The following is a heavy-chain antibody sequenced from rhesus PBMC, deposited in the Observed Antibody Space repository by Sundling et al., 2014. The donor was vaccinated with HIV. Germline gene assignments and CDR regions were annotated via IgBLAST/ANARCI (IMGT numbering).Heavy chain of an antibody. CDR2: VGASNGRT. CDR3: ARDLKEAYCIGSGCYSFDY. CDR1: GYSINSGHG. D-gene: IGHD2-21*01. Sequence: QVQLQESGPGLVKPSETLSLTCAVSGYSINSGHGWSWIRQSPGKGLEWIGSVGASNGRTNYNPSFKSRVTISKDTSKNQFSLRLTSVTAADTAVYYCARDLKEAYCIGSGCYSFDYWGQGVLVTVSS. V-gene: IGHV4-127*01. J-gene: IGHJ4*01.